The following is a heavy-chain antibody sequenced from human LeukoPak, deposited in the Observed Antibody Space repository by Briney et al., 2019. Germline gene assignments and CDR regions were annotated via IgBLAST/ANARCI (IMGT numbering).Heavy chain of an antibody. V-gene: IGHV4-30-2*01. CDR2: IHHSGST. J-gene: IGHJ5*02. Sequence: PSQTLSLTCTVSGGSISSGGYYWSWIRQPPGEGLEWIGYIHHSGSTYYNPSLKSRVTLLLDGSKSQISLRLSSVTAADTAVYFCARSDAGASTPRGQGTLVTVSS. CDR3: ARSDAGASTP. CDR1: GGSISSGGYY. D-gene: IGHD1-26*01.